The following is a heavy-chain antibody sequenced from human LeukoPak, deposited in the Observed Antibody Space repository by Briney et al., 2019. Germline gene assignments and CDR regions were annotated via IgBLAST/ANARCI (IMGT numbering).Heavy chain of an antibody. J-gene: IGHJ5*02. V-gene: IGHV1-46*01. CDR3: ARRTGYCSSTSCYWFDP. CDR2: INPSGGST. Sequence: ASVKVSCKASGYAFTSYYMHWVRQAPGQGLEWMGIINPSGGSTSYAQKFQGRVTMTRDTSTSTVYMELSSLRSEDTAVYYCARRTGYCSSTSCYWFDPWGQGTLVTVSS. D-gene: IGHD2-2*01. CDR1: GYAFTSYY.